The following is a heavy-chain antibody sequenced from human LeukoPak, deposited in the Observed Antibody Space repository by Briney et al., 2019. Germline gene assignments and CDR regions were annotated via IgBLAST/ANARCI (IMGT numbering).Heavy chain of an antibody. CDR1: GYSISSGYY. CDR2: INHSGST. Sequence: SETLSLTCTVSGYSISSGYYWGWIRQPPGKGLEWIGSINHSGSTNYNPSLKSRVTISVDTSKNQFSLKLSSVTAADTAVYYCARLGLQILWFGELLPTGPLYYYMDVWGKGTTVTISS. V-gene: IGHV4-38-2*02. J-gene: IGHJ6*03. D-gene: IGHD3-10*01. CDR3: ARLGLQILWFGELLPTGPLYYYMDV.